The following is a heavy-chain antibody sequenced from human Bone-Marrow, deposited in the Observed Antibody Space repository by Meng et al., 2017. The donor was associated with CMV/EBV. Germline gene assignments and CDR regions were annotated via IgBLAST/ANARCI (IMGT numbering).Heavy chain of an antibody. CDR1: GFTFSSYA. D-gene: IGHD2-8*01. V-gene: IGHV3-30*14. CDR2: IPYDGNKI. CDR3: ARDAGLMRPPTRLRGGMDV. J-gene: IGHJ6*02. Sequence: GESLKISCAASGFTFSSYAMHWVRQAPAKGLEWVAVIPYDGNKIYYADSVKGRCTITRDNSRNTINLQRDSLRAEDTAVYYCARDAGLMRPPTRLRGGMDVWGQGTTVTVSS.